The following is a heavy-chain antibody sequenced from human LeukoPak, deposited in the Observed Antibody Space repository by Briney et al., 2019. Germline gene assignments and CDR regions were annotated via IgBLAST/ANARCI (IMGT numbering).Heavy chain of an antibody. CDR3: ARDYRLDSSGWYLGYHDAFDI. Sequence: ASVKVSCKASGYTFTGYYMNWVRQAPGQGLEWMGWINPNSGGTNYAQKFQGRVTMTRDMSISTAYMELSRLRSDDTAVYYGARDYRLDSSGWYLGYHDAFDIWGQGTMVTVSS. D-gene: IGHD6-19*01. V-gene: IGHV1-2*02. CDR1: GYTFTGYY. J-gene: IGHJ3*02. CDR2: INPNSGGT.